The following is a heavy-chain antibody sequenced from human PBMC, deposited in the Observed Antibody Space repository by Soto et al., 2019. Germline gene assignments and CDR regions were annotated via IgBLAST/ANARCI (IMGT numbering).Heavy chain of an antibody. J-gene: IGHJ4*02. CDR2: ISSSSSTI. CDR3: ARGTLYGDYVYVY. Sequence: GGSLRLSCAASGFTFSSYSMNWVRQAPGKGLEWVSYISSSSSTIYYADSVKGRFTISRDNAKNSLYLQMNSLRAEDTAVYYCARGTLYGDYVYVYWGQGTLVTVSS. D-gene: IGHD4-17*01. V-gene: IGHV3-48*01. CDR1: GFTFSSYS.